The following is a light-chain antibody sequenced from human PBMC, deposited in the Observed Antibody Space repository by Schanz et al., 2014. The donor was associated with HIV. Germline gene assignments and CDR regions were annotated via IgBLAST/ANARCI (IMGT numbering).Light chain of an antibody. CDR3: SSYAATSNVL. J-gene: IGLJ3*02. Sequence: QSALTQPASVSGSPGQSITISCTGTSSDVGAYNSVSWWQQQYPGKAPKLMIYEVSERLSGVPDRFSGSKSANTASLTVSGLQADDEADYYGSSYAATSNVLFGGGTKRTVL. CDR1: SSDVGAYNS. CDR2: EVS. V-gene: IGLV2-8*01.